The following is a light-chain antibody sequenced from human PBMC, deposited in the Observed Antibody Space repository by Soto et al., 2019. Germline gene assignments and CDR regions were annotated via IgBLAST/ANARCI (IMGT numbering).Light chain of an antibody. CDR1: QSVSSSY. CDR2: GAS. J-gene: IGKJ3*01. V-gene: IGKV3-20*01. CDR3: QQYGSSPPT. Sequence: ERATFSCRASQSVSSSYLAWYQQKPGQAPRLLINGASSRATGIPDRFSGSGSGTDFTLTISRLEPEDFGVYYCQQYGSSPPTFGPGTKVDIK.